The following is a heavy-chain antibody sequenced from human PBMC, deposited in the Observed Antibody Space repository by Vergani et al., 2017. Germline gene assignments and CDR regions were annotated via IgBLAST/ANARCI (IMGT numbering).Heavy chain of an antibody. CDR3: AKASRSVVMWYYGMDG. Sequence: QVQLVESGGGVVQPGGSLRLSCAASGFPFSSYGMHWVRQAPGKGLEWVAFIRYDGSNKYYADSVKGRFTISRDNSKKTLYLQMNSLRAEDTAVYYCAKASRSVVMWYYGMDGWGQGSTVTVS. CDR1: GFPFSSYG. J-gene: IGHJ6*02. V-gene: IGHV3-30*02. D-gene: IGHD3-22*01. CDR2: IRYDGSNK.